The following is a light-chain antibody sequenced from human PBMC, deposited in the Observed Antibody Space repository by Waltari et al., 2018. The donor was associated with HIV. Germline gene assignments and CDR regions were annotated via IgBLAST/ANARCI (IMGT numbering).Light chain of an antibody. V-gene: IGKV3-15*01. J-gene: IGKJ2*01. CDR1: QSVHSN. CDR3: QQYNNWLYT. Sequence: EIVMTQSPATLSVSPGERATLSCRASQSVHSNLVWYQQKPGQAPMLLIYGASTSATGIPARFSGSGSGTEFTLTISSLQSEDFAVYYCQQYNNWLYTFGQGTKLEIK. CDR2: GAS.